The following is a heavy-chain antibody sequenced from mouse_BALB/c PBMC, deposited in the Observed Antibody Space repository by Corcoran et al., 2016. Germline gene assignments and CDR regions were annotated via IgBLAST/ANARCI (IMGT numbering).Heavy chain of an antibody. CDR3: AGWGMTTFDY. Sequence: EVLLQQSGPELVKPGASVKITCKASGYTFTDYNMDWVKQSHGQSLEWIGDINPRSRGTIYNQTFEGRATLTVDKSFSTAYMELRSLTSEDTAVYYCAGWGMTTFDYWGQGTAVTVST. J-gene: IGHJ2*01. D-gene: IGHD1-1*01. CDR2: INPRSRGT. CDR1: GYTFTDYN. V-gene: IGHV1-18*01.